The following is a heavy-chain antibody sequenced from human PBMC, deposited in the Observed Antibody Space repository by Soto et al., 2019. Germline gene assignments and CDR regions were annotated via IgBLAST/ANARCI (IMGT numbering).Heavy chain of an antibody. CDR2: INHSGST. J-gene: IGHJ6*02. D-gene: IGHD3-22*01. V-gene: IGHV4-34*01. CDR3: ARDYYYDSSGYYSPLFYYYYGMDV. Sequence: SETLSLTCAVYGGSFSGYYWSWIRQPPGKGLEWIGEINHSGSTNYNPSLKSRVTISVDTSKNQFSLKLSFVTAADTAVYYCARDYYYDSSGYYSPLFYYYYGMDVWGQGTTVTVSS. CDR1: GGSFSGYY.